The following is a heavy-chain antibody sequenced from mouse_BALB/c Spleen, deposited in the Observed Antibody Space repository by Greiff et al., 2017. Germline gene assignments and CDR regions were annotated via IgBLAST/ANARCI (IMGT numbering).Heavy chain of an antibody. CDR1: GYTFTNYW. CDR2: IYPGGGYT. V-gene: IGHV1-63*02. J-gene: IGHJ2*01. D-gene: IGHD1-1*01. CDR3: ARDYYGSSLYYFDY. Sequence: QVQLQQSGAELVRPGTSVKISCKASGYTFTNYWLGWVKQRPGHGLEWIGDIYPGGGYTNYNEKFKGKATLTADTSSSTAYMQLSSLTSEDSAVYFCARDYYGSSLYYFDYWGQGTTLTVSS.